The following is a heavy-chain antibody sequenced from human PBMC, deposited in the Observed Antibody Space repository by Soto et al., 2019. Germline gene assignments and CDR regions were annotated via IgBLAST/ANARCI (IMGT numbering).Heavy chain of an antibody. J-gene: IGHJ3*02. CDR2: IIPKLGSA. Sequence: SVKVSCKASGGGNLRDYRTTWVRRAPGQGLEWMGGIIPKLGSANYAQKFQGRVTITADESTNSVYMELRSLRSDDTAVYYCAKDTTWSYLDAFDIWGQGTMVTVSS. CDR3: AKDTTWSYLDAFDI. D-gene: IGHD2-15*01. V-gene: IGHV1-69*13. CDR1: GGGNLRDYR.